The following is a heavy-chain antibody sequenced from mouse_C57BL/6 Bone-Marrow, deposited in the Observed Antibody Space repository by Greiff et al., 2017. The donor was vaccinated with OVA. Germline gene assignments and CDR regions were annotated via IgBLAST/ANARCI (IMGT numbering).Heavy chain of an antibody. CDR3: ANGYDWFAY. Sequence: VQLQQSGAELARPGASVKLSCKASGYTFTSYGISWVKQRTGQGLEWIGEIYPRSGNTYYNEKFKGKATLTADKSSSTAYMELRSLTSEDSAVYFCANGYDWFAYWGQGTLVTVSA. J-gene: IGHJ3*01. CDR2: IYPRSGNT. CDR1: GYTFTSYG. D-gene: IGHD2-2*01. V-gene: IGHV1-81*01.